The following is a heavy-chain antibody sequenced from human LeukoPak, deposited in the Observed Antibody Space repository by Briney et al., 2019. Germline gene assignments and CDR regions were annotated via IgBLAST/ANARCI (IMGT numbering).Heavy chain of an antibody. CDR2: INPSGGST. J-gene: IGHJ5*02. V-gene: IGHV1-46*01. CDR3: ARDVKVGAADLGNWFDP. D-gene: IGHD1-26*01. Sequence: ASVKVSCKASGYTFTSYYMHWVRQAPGQGLEWMGIINPSGGSTSYAQKFQGRVTMTRDMSTSTVYMELSRLRSDDTAVYYCARDVKVGAADLGNWFDPWGQGTLVTVSS. CDR1: GYTFTSYY.